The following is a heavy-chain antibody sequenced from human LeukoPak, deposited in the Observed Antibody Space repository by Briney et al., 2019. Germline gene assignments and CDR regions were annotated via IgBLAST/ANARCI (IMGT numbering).Heavy chain of an antibody. CDR3: AKSDGGGDPTYYFDSSGRLGFDY. Sequence: GRLIKNKGLEWVAVIAYDGSNKYYADSMKGRFTISRDNSTNTLYLQMNSLRAEDTAVYYCAKSDGGGDPTYYFDSSGRLGFDYWGQGTLVTVSS. J-gene: IGHJ4*02. V-gene: IGHV3-30*18. CDR2: IAYDGSNK. D-gene: IGHD3-22*01.